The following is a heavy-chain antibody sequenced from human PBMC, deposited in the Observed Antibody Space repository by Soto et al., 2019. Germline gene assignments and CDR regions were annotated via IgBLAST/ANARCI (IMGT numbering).Heavy chain of an antibody. CDR2: IYYSGST. V-gene: IGHV4-39*01. CDR1: GGSISSSSYY. J-gene: IGHJ4*02. Sequence: TSETLSLTCTVSGGSISSSSYYWGWIRQPPGKGLEWIGSIYYSGSTYYNPSLKSRVTISVDTSKNQFSLKLSSVTAADTAVYYCAGHERSGSYPYPFDYWGQGTLVTVSS. D-gene: IGHD1-26*01. CDR3: AGHERSGSYPYPFDY.